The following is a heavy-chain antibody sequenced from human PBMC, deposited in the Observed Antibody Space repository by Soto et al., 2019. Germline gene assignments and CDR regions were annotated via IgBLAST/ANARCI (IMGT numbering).Heavy chain of an antibody. CDR2: IYSGGST. J-gene: IGHJ5*02. Sequence: EVQLVESGGGLVQPGGSLRLSCAASEFIVSSNYMSWVRQAPGKGLEWVSLIYSGGSTYYADSVKGRFTISRDNSNNTVYHQMNKLRAEDTAVYYCMNRPRAWGQGTLVTVSS. CDR3: MNRPRA. D-gene: IGHD6-6*01. V-gene: IGHV3-66*01. CDR1: EFIVSSNY.